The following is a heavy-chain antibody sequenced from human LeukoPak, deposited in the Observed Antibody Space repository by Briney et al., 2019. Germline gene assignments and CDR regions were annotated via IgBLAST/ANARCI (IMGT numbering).Heavy chain of an antibody. Sequence: GASVKVSCKASGYTFTGKSVHWVRQAPGQGLEWMGRINPNSGATDYGQKFQGRVTVTRDTSISTVYMELNRLRSDDTAVYYCARELPIDYWGQGTLVTVSS. CDR3: ARELPIDY. CDR2: INPNSGAT. CDR1: GYTFTGKS. V-gene: IGHV1-2*06. J-gene: IGHJ4*02. D-gene: IGHD3-10*01.